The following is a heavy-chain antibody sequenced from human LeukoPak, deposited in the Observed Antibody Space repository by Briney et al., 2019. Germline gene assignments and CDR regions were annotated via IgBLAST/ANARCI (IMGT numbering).Heavy chain of an antibody. V-gene: IGHV3-30*18. Sequence: GGSLRLSCAASGFSFSNYGMHWVRQAPGKGLEWVAVISYDGSNKYYADSVKGRFTISRDNSKNTLYLQLNSLRAEDTAVFSCAKFGYFDILTDIPPGSPHFDYWGQGTLVTVSS. CDR1: GFSFSNYG. J-gene: IGHJ4*02. CDR2: ISYDGSNK. D-gene: IGHD3-9*01. CDR3: AKFGYFDILTDIPPGSPHFDY.